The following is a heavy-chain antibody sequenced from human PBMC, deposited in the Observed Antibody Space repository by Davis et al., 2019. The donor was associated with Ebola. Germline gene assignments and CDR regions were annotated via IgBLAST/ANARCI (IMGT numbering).Heavy chain of an antibody. Sequence: AASVKVSCKASGYTFTGYYMYWVRQAPGQGLEWMGWINPNSGGTNYAQKFQGRVTMTRDTSISTAYMELSRVRSDDTAVYYCARDCDDSSGYDAFDIWGQGTMVTVSS. CDR3: ARDCDDSSGYDAFDI. CDR2: INPNSGGT. V-gene: IGHV1-2*02. CDR1: GYTFTGYY. D-gene: IGHD3-22*01. J-gene: IGHJ3*02.